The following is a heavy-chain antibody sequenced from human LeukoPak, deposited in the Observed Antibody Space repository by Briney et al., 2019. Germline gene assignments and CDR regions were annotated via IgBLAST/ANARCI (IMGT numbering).Heavy chain of an antibody. CDR2: INPSGDGDST. D-gene: IGHD2-2*01. CDR3: GRGVCSGTSCYWGHNWFDP. Sequence: GASGKVSCKASGYTFTSSYIHWVRQAAGQGLEWMGIINPSGDGDSTSYAQKFQGRVIMTRDMSTNTVYMELSSLRSEGTAVYYCGRGVCSGTSCYWGHNWFDPWGQRTVVTVSS. CDR1: GYTFTSSY. J-gene: IGHJ5*02. V-gene: IGHV1-46*01.